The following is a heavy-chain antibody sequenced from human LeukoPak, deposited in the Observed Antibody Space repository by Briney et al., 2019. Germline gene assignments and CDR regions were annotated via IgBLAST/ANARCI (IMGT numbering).Heavy chain of an antibody. CDR2: INHSGST. J-gene: IGHJ6*03. D-gene: IGHD3-10*01. CDR3: ARGRGSGRPYYYYYYMDV. V-gene: IGHV4-34*01. CDR1: GGSFSGYY. Sequence: PSETLSLTCAVYGGSFSGYYWSWIRQPPGKGLEWIGEINHSGSTNYNPSLKSRVTISVDTSKNQFSLKLSSVTAADTAVYYCARGRGSGRPYYYYYYMDVWGKGTTVTVSS.